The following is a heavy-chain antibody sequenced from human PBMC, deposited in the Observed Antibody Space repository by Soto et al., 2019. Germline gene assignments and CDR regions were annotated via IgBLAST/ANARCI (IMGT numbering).Heavy chain of an antibody. CDR1: GYSFTNYW. J-gene: IGHJ4*02. V-gene: IGHV5-51*01. D-gene: IGHD3-22*01. CDR2: IYPGDSDT. CDR3: ARAYYYDSSGYYYVY. Sequence: EVQLVQSGAEVKKPGESLKISCKGSGYSFTNYWIGWVRQMPGKGLEWMGIIYPGDSDTRYSPSFQGQVTISADKSISTAYLQWSSLKASDTAMYYCARAYYYDSSGYYYVYWGQGTLVTVSS.